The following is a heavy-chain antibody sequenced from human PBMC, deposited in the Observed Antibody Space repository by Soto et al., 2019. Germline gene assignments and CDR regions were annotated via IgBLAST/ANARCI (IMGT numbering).Heavy chain of an antibody. CDR1: GGSISSYY. D-gene: IGHD3-9*01. CDR3: ARDKGYYDILTGYPNWFDP. Sequence: PSETLSLTCTVSGGSISSYYWSWIRQPPGKGLEWIGYIYYSGSTNYNPSLKSRVTISVDTSKNQFSLKLSSVTAADTAVYYCARDKGYYDILTGYPNWFDPWGQGTLVTVS. J-gene: IGHJ5*02. V-gene: IGHV4-59*01. CDR2: IYYSGST.